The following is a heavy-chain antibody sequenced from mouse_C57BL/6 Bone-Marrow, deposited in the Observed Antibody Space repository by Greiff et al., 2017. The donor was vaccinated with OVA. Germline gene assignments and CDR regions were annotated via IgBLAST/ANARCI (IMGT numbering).Heavy chain of an antibody. CDR3: ARSITTVVAWYFDV. D-gene: IGHD1-1*01. V-gene: IGHV1-54*01. CDR2: INPGSGGT. CDR1: GYAFTNYL. Sequence: QVQLKQSGAELVRPGTSVKVSCKASGYAFTNYLIEWVKQRPGQGLEWIGVINPGSGGTNYNEKFKGKATLTADKSSSTAYMQLSSLTSEDSAVYFCARSITTVVAWYFDVWGTGTTVTVSS. J-gene: IGHJ1*03.